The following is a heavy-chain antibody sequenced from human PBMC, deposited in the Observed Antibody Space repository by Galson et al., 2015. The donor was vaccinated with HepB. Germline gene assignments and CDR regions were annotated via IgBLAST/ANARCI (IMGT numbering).Heavy chain of an antibody. J-gene: IGHJ3*02. CDR3: TRKLQGLGAFDI. CDR1: GYTFNTYG. CDR2: INTDNGNT. V-gene: IGHV1-18*01. Sequence: SVKVSCKASGYTFNTYGISWVRQAPGQGLEWMGWINTDNGNTNYAQKFQGRATMTTDTSTSTAYMELRSLRSDDTAVYYCTRKLQGLGAFDIWGQGTMVTVSS.